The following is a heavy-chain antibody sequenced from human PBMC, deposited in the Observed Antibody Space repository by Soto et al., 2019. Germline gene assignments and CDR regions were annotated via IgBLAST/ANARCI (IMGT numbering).Heavy chain of an antibody. Sequence: GGSLRLSCAASGFTFSDYAIHWVRLASGKGLEWVGRIKSKAENYATAYAASVKGRFTISRDDSQNTAYLQMDSLKTEDTAVYYCSRLGFSSTWYGLNYWSHETLVTVSS. CDR1: GFTFSDYA. J-gene: IGHJ4*01. D-gene: IGHD6-13*01. CDR3: SRLGFSSTWYGLNY. CDR2: IKSKAENYAT. V-gene: IGHV3-73*01.